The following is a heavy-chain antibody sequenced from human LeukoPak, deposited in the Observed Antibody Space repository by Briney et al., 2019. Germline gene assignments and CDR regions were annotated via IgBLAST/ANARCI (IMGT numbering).Heavy chain of an antibody. V-gene: IGHV4-39*01. CDR2: IYYSGST. D-gene: IGHD5-12*01. J-gene: IGHJ4*02. CDR3: ASNIVADFDY. CDR1: GGSISSSSYY. Sequence: PSETLSLTCTVSGGSISSSSYYWGWIRQPPGKGLEWIGSIYYSGSTYYNPSLKSRVTISVDTSKNQFSLKLSSVTAADTAVYYWASNIVADFDYWGQGTLVTVSS.